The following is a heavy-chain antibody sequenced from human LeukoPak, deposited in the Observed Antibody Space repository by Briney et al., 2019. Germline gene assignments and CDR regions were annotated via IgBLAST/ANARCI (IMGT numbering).Heavy chain of an antibody. CDR2: ISSSSSTI. CDR3: ARVYDVLRYFDWPTRGAFDI. Sequence: GGSLRLSCAASGFTFSSYSMNWVRQAPGKGLEWVSYISSSSSTIYYADSVKGRFTISRDNAKNSLYLQMNSLRAEDTAVYYCARVYDVLRYFDWPTRGAFDIWGQGTMVTVSS. V-gene: IGHV3-48*04. CDR1: GFTFSSYS. J-gene: IGHJ3*02. D-gene: IGHD3-9*01.